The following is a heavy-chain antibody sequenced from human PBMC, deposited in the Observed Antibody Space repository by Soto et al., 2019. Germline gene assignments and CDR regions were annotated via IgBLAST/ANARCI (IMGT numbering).Heavy chain of an antibody. CDR2: ISYDSSNK. Sequence: GGSLRLSCAASGFTFSTYGMHWVRQAPGKGLEWVAVISYDSSNKYYADSVKGRFTISRDNSQNTLYLQLNSLSVEDTAVYYCARRHNSNWYYLDDWGQGTQVTVSS. CDR3: ARRHNSNWYYLDD. V-gene: IGHV3-33*05. D-gene: IGHD6-13*01. J-gene: IGHJ4*02. CDR1: GFTFSTYG.